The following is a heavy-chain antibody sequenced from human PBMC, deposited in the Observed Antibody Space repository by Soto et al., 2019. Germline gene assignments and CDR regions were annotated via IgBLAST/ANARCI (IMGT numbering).Heavy chain of an antibody. Sequence: GGSLRLSCAASGFPFSNYAMSWVRQAPGKGLEWVSAISGSGGWTYYVDSVKGRFTIPRDNSKNTLYLQMSSLRAEDTAVYYCAKDRARSWEAPSWGQGTVGTVPQ. V-gene: IGHV3-23*01. CDR1: GFPFSNYA. J-gene: IGHJ4*02. D-gene: IGHD1-26*01. CDR3: AKDRARSWEAPS. CDR2: ISGSGGWT.